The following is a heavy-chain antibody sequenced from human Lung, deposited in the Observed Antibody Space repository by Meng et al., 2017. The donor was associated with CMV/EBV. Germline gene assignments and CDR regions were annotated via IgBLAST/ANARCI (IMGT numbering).Heavy chain of an antibody. CDR1: GGSVNSGSYY. J-gene: IGHJ3*02. CDR2: IHHTGNT. Sequence: SETLSLXXIVSGGSVNSGSYYWTWIRQPPGKGLEWIGYIHHTGNTNYNPSLKGRVTISLDTSKNQLSLKMNSATAIDTAVYYCATDRVIAPRAFPIWGQGTXVTVAS. V-gene: IGHV4-61*01. CDR3: ATDRVIAPRAFPI. D-gene: IGHD6-6*01.